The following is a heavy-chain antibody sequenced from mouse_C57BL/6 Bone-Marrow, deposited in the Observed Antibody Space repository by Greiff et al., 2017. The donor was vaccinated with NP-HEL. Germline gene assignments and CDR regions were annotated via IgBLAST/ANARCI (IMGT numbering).Heavy chain of an antibody. D-gene: IGHD1-1*01. CDR2: INPGSGGT. J-gene: IGHJ2*01. Sequence: VQLQQSGAELVRPGTSVKVSCKASGYAFTNYLIEWVKQRPGQGLEWIGVINPGSGGTNYNEKLKGKATLTADKSSSTAYMQLSSLTSEDSAVYCCARPDYYGSSYYFDYWGQGTTLTVSS. CDR3: ARPDYYGSSYYFDY. V-gene: IGHV1-54*01. CDR1: GYAFTNYL.